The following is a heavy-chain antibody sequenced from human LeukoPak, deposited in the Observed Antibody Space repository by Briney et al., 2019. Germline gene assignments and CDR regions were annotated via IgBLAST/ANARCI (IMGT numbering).Heavy chain of an antibody. CDR2: IYYSGST. CDR3: ARGLRSRDGYNYDYFDD. CDR1: GGSISTYH. D-gene: IGHD5-24*01. V-gene: IGHV4-59*01. Sequence: SETLSLTCTVSGGSISTYHWSWIRQPPGKGLEWIGNIYYSGSTNHNPSLKSRVTISVDTSKNQFSLKLSSVTAADTAVYYCARGLRSRDGYNYDYFDDWGQGTLVTVSS. J-gene: IGHJ4*02.